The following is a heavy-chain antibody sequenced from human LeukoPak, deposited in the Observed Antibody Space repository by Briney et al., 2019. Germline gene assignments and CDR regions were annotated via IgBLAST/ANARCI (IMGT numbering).Heavy chain of an antibody. CDR2: INPSGGST. D-gene: IGHD3-22*01. V-gene: IGHV1-46*01. J-gene: IGHJ3*02. CDR3: ARMAGDSSGPPADAFDI. CDR1: GYTFTSYY. Sequence: ASVKVSCTASGYTFTSYYMHWVRQAPGQGLEWMGIINPSGGSTSYAQKFQGRVTMTRDTSTSTVYMELSSLRSEDTAVYYCARMAGDSSGPPADAFDIWGQGTMVTVSS.